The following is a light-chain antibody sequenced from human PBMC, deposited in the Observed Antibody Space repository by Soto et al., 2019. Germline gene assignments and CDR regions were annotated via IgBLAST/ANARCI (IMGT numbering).Light chain of an antibody. V-gene: IGKV1-6*01. CDR3: LQDYSYPRT. CDR1: QGIRND. Sequence: AIQMTQSPSSLSASVGDRVTITCRASQGIRNDLGWYQQKAGKAPKLLLYAASSLQSGVPSRFSGSGSGTEFTLTIYSLQPEDSATYFCLQDYSYPRTFGQGTKLEIK. J-gene: IGKJ2*01. CDR2: AAS.